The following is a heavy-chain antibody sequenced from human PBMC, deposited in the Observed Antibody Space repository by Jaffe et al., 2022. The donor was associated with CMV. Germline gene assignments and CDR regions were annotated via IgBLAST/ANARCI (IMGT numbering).Heavy chain of an antibody. V-gene: IGHV4-59*01. D-gene: IGHD2-2*01. J-gene: IGHJ6*02. Sequence: QVQLQESGPGLVKPSETLSLTCTVSGGSISSYYWSWIRQPPGKGLEWIGYIYYSGSTNYNPSLKSRVTISVDTSKNQFSLKLSSVTAADTAVYYCARAVGYCSSTSCYGGPYYYYGMDVWGQGTTVTVSS. CDR3: ARAVGYCSSTSCYGGPYYYYGMDV. CDR1: GGSISSYY. CDR2: IYYSGST.